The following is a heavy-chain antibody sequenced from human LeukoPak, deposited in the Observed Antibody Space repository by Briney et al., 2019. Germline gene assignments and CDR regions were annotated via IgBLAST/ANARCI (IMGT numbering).Heavy chain of an antibody. J-gene: IGHJ2*01. Sequence: SVKVSRMASRGTPSSYAISWVRQAPGQGLECMGGIIPIFGTANYAQKFQGRVTITADESTSTAYMELSSLRSEDTAVYYCARGLYNRNVPRWYFDLWGRGTLVTVSS. CDR2: IIPIFGTA. CDR1: RGTPSSYA. V-gene: IGHV1-69*13. CDR3: ARGLYNRNVPRWYFDL. D-gene: IGHD1-20*01.